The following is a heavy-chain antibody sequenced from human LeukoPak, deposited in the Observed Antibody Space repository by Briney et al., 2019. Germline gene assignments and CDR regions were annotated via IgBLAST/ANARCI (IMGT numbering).Heavy chain of an antibody. Sequence: SETLSLTCTVSGGSISSYYWSWTRQPPGKGLEWIGYIYYSGSTNYNPSLKSRVTISVDTSKNQFSLKLSSVTAADTAVYYCARAEYGWAFDIWGQGTMVTVSS. CDR1: GGSISSYY. CDR3: ARAEYGWAFDI. V-gene: IGHV4-59*08. J-gene: IGHJ3*02. D-gene: IGHD4-17*01. CDR2: IYYSGST.